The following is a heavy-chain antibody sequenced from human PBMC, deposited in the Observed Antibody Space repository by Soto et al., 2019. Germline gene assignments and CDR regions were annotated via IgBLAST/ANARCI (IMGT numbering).Heavy chain of an antibody. Sequence: SETLSLTCTVSGGSISSSSWSWIRQPPGRGLEWIGYIYNNGRTDYDPSLKNRVTISVDTSKNHFSLKLSSVTPADTAVYYCARARFCTSTSCYHYFDFWGQGTLVTVS. CDR3: ARARFCTSTSCYHYFDF. CDR1: GGSISSSS. J-gene: IGHJ4*02. D-gene: IGHD2-2*01. V-gene: IGHV4-59*01. CDR2: IYNNGRT.